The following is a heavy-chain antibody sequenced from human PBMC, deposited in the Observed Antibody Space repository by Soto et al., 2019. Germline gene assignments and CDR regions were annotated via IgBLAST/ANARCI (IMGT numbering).Heavy chain of an antibody. CDR3: ARVYRTGVIGQYFDN. J-gene: IGHJ4*02. D-gene: IGHD3-16*02. V-gene: IGHV4-31*03. Sequence: QVQLQESGPGLVKPSQTLSLTCTVSGGSISSGGYYWSWIRQHPGKGLEWIGYTHYSGTVYYNPSLTSRVSISVDTSKNQFSLMLSSVTAADTAVYYCARVYRTGVIGQYFDNWGQGTRVTVSS. CDR1: GGSISSGGYY. CDR2: THYSGTV.